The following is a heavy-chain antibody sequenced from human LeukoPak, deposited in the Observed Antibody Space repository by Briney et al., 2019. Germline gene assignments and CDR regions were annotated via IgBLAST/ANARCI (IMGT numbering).Heavy chain of an antibody. J-gene: IGHJ3*02. D-gene: IGHD6-19*01. Sequence: GGSLRLSCAASGFTFSSYSMNWVRQAPGKGLEWVSSISGSSSYINYADSVKGRFTISRDNAQNSLFLQLNSLRGEDTAVYYCARDPYSSGWYKDAFDIWGQGTMVTVSS. CDR2: ISGSSSYI. V-gene: IGHV3-21*01. CDR1: GFTFSSYS. CDR3: ARDPYSSGWYKDAFDI.